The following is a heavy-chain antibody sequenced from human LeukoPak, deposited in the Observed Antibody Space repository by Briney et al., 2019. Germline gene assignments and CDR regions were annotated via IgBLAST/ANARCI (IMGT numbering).Heavy chain of an antibody. CDR2: IKQDGSEK. J-gene: IGHJ3*02. CDR1: TFTFSNYW. D-gene: IGHD1-14*01. Sequence: PGGPLRLSCAASTFTFSNYWMSWVRQAPGKGLEWVANIKQDGSEKYYVDSVRGRFTISRDNAKTSLYLQMNSLRAEDTAVYYCARDVLAAGATGTFDIWGQGTMVTVSS. V-gene: IGHV3-7*03. CDR3: ARDVLAAGATGTFDI.